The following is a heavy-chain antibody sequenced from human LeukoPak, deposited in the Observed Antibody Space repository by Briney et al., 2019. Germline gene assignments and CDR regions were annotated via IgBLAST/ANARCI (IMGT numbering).Heavy chain of an antibody. D-gene: IGHD3-22*01. V-gene: IGHV4-34*01. Sequence: SETLSLICAVYGGSFSGYYWSWIRQAPGKGLEWIGEINHSGSTNYNPSLKSRVTISVDTSKNQFSLKLSSVTAADTAVYYCARNYYDSSGYLPFDYWGQGTLVTVSS. CDR3: ARNYYDSSGYLPFDY. CDR1: GGSFSGYY. J-gene: IGHJ4*02. CDR2: INHSGST.